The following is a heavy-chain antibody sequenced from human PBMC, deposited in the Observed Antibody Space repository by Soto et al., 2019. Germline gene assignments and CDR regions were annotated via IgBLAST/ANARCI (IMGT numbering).Heavy chain of an antibody. CDR1: GFTFSSYA. D-gene: IGHD2-2*01. CDR3: AKDRYCSSASCYHFEY. CDR2: ISGSGIGT. V-gene: IGHV3-23*01. J-gene: IGHJ4*02. Sequence: GGSLRLSCAASGFTFSSYAMSWVRQAPGKGLEWVSTISGSGIGTNYADSVKGRFTISRDNSKNTLSLQMNSLRAEDTAVYYCAKDRYCSSASCYHFEYWGQGTVVTVSS.